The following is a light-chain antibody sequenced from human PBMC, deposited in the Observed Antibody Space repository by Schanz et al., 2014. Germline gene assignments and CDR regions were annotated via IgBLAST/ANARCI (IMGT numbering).Light chain of an antibody. CDR2: DVT. CDR1: SSDIGSYNY. Sequence: QSALTQPASVSGSPGQSITISCTGTSSDIGSYNYVSWYQQYPGEAPKLIIYDVTYRPSGVSHRFSGSKSGNTASLTISGLLAEDEADYYSSSYTSSSTLLFGGGTKLTVL. CDR3: SSYTSSSTLL. V-gene: IGLV2-14*01. J-gene: IGLJ2*01.